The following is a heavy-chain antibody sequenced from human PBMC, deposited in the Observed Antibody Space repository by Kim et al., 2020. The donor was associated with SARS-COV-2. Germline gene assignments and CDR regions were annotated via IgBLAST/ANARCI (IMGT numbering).Heavy chain of an antibody. Sequence: GGSLRLSCAASGFTFSNYYMNWIRQAPGKGLEWVSYIRSSATYIYYADSVKGRFTISRDNAKNSLYLQMNSLGAEDTAVYYCARVQPETSGYYYGTYYDYAMEVWGQGTTVPLSS. CDR1: GFTFSNYY. CDR3: ARVQPETSGYYYGTYYDYAMEV. V-gene: IGHV3-11*01. CDR2: IRSSATYI. D-gene: IGHD3-22*01. J-gene: IGHJ6*02.